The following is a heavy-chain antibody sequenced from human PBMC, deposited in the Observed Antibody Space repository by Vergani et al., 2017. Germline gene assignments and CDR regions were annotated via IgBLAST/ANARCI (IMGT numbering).Heavy chain of an antibody. D-gene: IGHD4-11*01. V-gene: IGHV1-69*18. CDR3: ARSPHDYSHYGIGNWFDP. Sequence: QVQLVQSGAEVKKPGSSVKVSCKASGGTFSSYAISWVRQAPGQGLEWMGRIIPSFGTANYAQKFQGRVTITADESTSTAYMELSSLRSEDTAGYYCARSPHDYSHYGIGNWFDPGGQGSLVTVSS. CDR2: IIPSFGTA. CDR1: GGTFSSYA. J-gene: IGHJ5*02.